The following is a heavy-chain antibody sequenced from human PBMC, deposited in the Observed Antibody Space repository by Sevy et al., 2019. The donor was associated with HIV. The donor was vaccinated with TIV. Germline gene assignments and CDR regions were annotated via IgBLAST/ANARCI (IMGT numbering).Heavy chain of an antibody. Sequence: SETLSLTCTVSGGSISSYYWSWIRQPPGKGLEWIGYIYYSGSTNYNPSLKSRVTISVDTSKNQFSLKLSSVTAADTAAYYCARVTAMYWFDPWGQGTLVTVSS. D-gene: IGHD5-18*01. CDR3: ARVTAMYWFDP. V-gene: IGHV4-59*01. J-gene: IGHJ5*02. CDR1: GGSISSYY. CDR2: IYYSGST.